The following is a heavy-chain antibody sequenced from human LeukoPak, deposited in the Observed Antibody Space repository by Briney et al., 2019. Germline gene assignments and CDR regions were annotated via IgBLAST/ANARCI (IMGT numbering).Heavy chain of an antibody. V-gene: IGHV4-31*03. CDR3: AREGGEQQLGFDY. J-gene: IGHJ4*02. CDR1: GGSISSGGYY. Sequence: SETLSLTCTVSGGSISSGGYYWSWIRQHPGKGLEWIGYIYYSGSTYYNPSLKSRVTISVDTSKNRFSLKLSSVTAADTAVYYCAREGGEQQLGFDYWGQGTLVTVSS. CDR2: IYYSGST. D-gene: IGHD6-13*01.